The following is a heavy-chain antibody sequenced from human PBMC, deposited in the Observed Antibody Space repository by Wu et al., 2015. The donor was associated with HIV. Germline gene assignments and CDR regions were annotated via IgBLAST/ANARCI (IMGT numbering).Heavy chain of an antibody. V-gene: IGHV1-18*01. Sequence: QVQLVQSANEVKRFGTSIRVSCKTSGYTFTSFGVNWVRRAPGRGLEWVGWITTYNGKTKYDQALQDRVLLTTDTATKTVYMELRNLTSDDTAVYYCARDGNVGPIAVAGPEGFGYWGQGNAGHRSPQ. J-gene: IGHJ4*02. CDR1: GYTFTSFG. D-gene: IGHD6-19*01. CDR3: ARDGNVGPIAVAGPEGFGY. CDR2: ITTYNGKT.